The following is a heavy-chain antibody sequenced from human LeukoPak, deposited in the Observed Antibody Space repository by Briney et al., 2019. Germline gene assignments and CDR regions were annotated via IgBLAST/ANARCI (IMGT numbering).Heavy chain of an antibody. CDR3: AREPRASVNLFDP. J-gene: IGHJ5*02. CDR1: GYTFTDYY. Sequence: GASVTVSCKASGYTFTDYYMHWVRQAPGQGLEWMGWINPNSGGTNYAQQFQGRVTLTRDMSISTAYMEVSRLRSDDTAIYYCAREPRASVNLFDPWGQGTLVTVSS. D-gene: IGHD3-10*01. CDR2: INPNSGGT. V-gene: IGHV1-2*02.